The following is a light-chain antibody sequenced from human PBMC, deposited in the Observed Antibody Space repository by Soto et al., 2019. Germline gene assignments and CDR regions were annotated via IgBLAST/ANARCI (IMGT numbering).Light chain of an antibody. CDR1: QSVSSY. V-gene: IGKV3-11*01. J-gene: IGKJ4*01. CDR2: DAS. CDR3: QQRSSALS. Sequence: ELVVTQSTATLSLAGGERATLSFRASQSVSSYLAWYQQKPGQAPRLLIYDASNRATGIPARFSGSGSGTDFTLTISSLEPEDFAVYYCQQRSSALSFGGGSKVDI.